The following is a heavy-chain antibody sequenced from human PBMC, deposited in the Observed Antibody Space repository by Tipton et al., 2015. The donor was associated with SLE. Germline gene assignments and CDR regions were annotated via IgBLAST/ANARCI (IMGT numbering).Heavy chain of an antibody. J-gene: IGHJ4*02. CDR1: GGSISSGGYS. CDR3: ARNLRQLVPNSQNY. D-gene: IGHD6-6*01. Sequence: TLSLTCAVSGGSISSGGYSWSWIRQPPGKGLEWIGYIYHSGSTYYNPSLKSRVTISVDRSKNQFSLKLSSVTAADTAVYYCARNLRQLVPNSQNYWGQGTLVTVSS. CDR2: IYHSGST. V-gene: IGHV4-30-2*01.